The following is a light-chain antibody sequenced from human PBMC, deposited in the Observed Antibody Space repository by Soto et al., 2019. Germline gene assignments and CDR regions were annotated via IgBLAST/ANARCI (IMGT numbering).Light chain of an antibody. Sequence: VLTQSPATLSLSPGERATLSCRASRSFASSYLGWYQQKPGQAPRLLLYAASKRATGIPDRFSGSGSGTDFTLTINRLEPEDSAVYYCQQYGSSPPYTFGQGTKVDIK. J-gene: IGKJ2*01. CDR1: RSFASSY. CDR2: AAS. CDR3: QQYGSSPPYT. V-gene: IGKV3-20*01.